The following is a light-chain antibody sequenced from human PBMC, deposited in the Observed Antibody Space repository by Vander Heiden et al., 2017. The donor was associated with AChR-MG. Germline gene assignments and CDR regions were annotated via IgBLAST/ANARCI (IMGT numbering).Light chain of an antibody. CDR1: QGISSS. J-gene: IGKJ3*01. CDR2: AAS. CDR3: QQYDSYPQVT. Sequence: AIRITQSPSSLSASTGDRVTITCRASQGISSSLAWYQQKPGKAPKLLIYAASTFQSGVPSRFSGSGSGTDCTLTISCLQSEDFATYYCQQYDSYPQVTFGPGTKVDIK. V-gene: IGKV1-8*01.